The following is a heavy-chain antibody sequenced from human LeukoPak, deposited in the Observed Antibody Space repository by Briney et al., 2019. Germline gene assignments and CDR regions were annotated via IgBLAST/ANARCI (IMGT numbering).Heavy chain of an antibody. Sequence: SETLSLTCAVYGGSFSGYYWSWIRQPPGKGLEWIGEINHSGSTNYNPSLKSRVTISVDTSKNQFSLKLSSVTAADTAVYYCARDFWSGYWFDPWGQGTLVTVSS. D-gene: IGHD3-3*01. CDR1: GGSFSGYY. CDR3: ARDFWSGYWFDP. V-gene: IGHV4-34*01. J-gene: IGHJ5*02. CDR2: INHSGST.